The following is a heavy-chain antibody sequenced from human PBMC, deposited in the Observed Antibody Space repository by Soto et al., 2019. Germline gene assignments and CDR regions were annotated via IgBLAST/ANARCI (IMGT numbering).Heavy chain of an antibody. CDR1: GGTFSSYA. CDR3: ARLYYDSSGHPY. Sequence: QVQLVQSGAEVKKPGPSVKVSCKASGGTFSSYAISWVRQAPGQGLEWMGGIIPSFGTANYAQKFQGRVTITADKSTSTAYLELSSLRSEDTAVYYCARLYYDSSGHPYWGQGTLVTVSS. CDR2: IIPSFGTA. D-gene: IGHD3-22*01. J-gene: IGHJ4*02. V-gene: IGHV1-69*06.